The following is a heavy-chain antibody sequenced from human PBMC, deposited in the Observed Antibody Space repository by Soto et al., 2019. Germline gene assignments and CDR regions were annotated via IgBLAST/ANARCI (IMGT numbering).Heavy chain of an antibody. CDR1: SGPDRSHN. Sequence: QVQLQQSGPRLVKPSETLSLTCTVSSGPDRSHNWGWIRQPPGRGLEWIGYVYYTGDTAYNPSLRRGVXXSADTSTNDISLTLSSVTAADTAVYYCVRQGIDYLHGLVDVWGQGTTVSVSS. D-gene: IGHD4-17*01. J-gene: IGHJ6*02. CDR3: VRQGIDYLHGLVDV. V-gene: IGHV4-59*08. CDR2: VYYTGDT.